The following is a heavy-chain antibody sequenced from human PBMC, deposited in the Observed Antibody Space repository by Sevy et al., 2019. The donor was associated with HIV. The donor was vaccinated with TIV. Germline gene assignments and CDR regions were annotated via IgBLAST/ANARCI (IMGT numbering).Heavy chain of an antibody. D-gene: IGHD2-15*01. V-gene: IGHV4-39*01. J-gene: IGHJ1*01. Sequence: SETLSLTCIVSGGPISSSSYYWGWIRQPPGKGLEWIGSIYYSGNTYYNPSLKSRVTISVDTSKKQFSLKLSSVTAADTAVYYCATGLGYCSGSSCYPPDYFHHWGQGTLVTVSS. CDR1: GGPISSSSYY. CDR3: ATGLGYCSGSSCYPPDYFHH. CDR2: IYYSGNT.